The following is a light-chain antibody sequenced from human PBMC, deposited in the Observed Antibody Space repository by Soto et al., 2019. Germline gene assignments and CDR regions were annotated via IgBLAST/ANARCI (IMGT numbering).Light chain of an antibody. V-gene: IGKV2-28*01. CDR3: MQALQTPPT. Sequence: DIVMTQSPLSLPVTPGEPASISCRSSQSLLHSNGYNYLDWYLQKPGQSPQLLIYLGSNRASGVPDRFSGSQSGTDFTLEISRVEPEDVGVYYCMQALQTPPTFGQGTLLEIK. J-gene: IGKJ5*01. CDR2: LGS. CDR1: QSLLHSNGYNY.